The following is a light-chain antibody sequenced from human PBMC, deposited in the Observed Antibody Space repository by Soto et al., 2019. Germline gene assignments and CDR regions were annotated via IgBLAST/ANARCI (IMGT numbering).Light chain of an antibody. CDR3: QQYGSSPRLT. V-gene: IGKV3-20*01. CDR2: GAS. Sequence: EIVLTQSPGTLSLSPGERATLSCRASQSFSNSYLAWYQQKPGQAHRLLIYGASSRATGVPDRFSGSGSGTDFTLTISRLEPEDFAVYYCQQYGSSPRLTFGGGTKVEIK. J-gene: IGKJ4*01. CDR1: QSFSNSY.